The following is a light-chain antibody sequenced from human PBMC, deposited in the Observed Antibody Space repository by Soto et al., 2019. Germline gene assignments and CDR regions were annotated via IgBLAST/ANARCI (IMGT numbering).Light chain of an antibody. Sequence: QSALTQPASVSGSPGQSITISCTGTSSDVGGYNYVSWYQQHPGKAPNLMIYEVSNRPSGVSNRFSGSKSGNTASLTISGLQAEDEADYYCSSYTSSSTYVFATGTKLTVL. V-gene: IGLV2-14*01. CDR2: EVS. CDR3: SSYTSSSTYV. CDR1: SSDVGGYNY. J-gene: IGLJ1*01.